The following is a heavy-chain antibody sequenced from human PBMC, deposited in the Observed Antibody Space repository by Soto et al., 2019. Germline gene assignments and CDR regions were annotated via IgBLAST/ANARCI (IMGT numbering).Heavy chain of an antibody. V-gene: IGHV3-74*03. CDR2: INSDGSRI. Sequence: EVQLVESGGGLVQPGGSLRLSCAAYGFTFSSQWMYWVRQSPGKGPVWVSYINSDGSRIAYADSVKGRFTISRDNAKNTLYLQMNSLRVEDTAVYYCVRDIRWGRGTLVTVSS. J-gene: IGHJ4*02. CDR1: GFTFSSQW. CDR3: VRDIR.